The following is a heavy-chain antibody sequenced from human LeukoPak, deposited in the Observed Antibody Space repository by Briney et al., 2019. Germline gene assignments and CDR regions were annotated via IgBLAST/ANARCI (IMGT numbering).Heavy chain of an antibody. V-gene: IGHV1-69*05. D-gene: IGHD2-15*01. CDR1: GGTFSSYA. Sequence: SVKVSCKASGGTFSSYAISWVRQAPGQGLEWMGGIIPIFGTANYAQKFQGRVTMTRDTSISTAYMELSRLTSDDTAVYYCARSGSYCSGGGCYLNWFDPWGQGTLVTVSS. CDR3: ARSGSYCSGGGCYLNWFDP. J-gene: IGHJ5*02. CDR2: IIPIFGTA.